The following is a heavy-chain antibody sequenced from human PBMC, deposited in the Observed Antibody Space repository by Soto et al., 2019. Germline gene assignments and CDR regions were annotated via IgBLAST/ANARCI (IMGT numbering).Heavy chain of an antibody. CDR2: IFSNDEK. D-gene: IGHD2-8*01. Sequence: SGPTLVNPTETLTLTCTVSGFSLSNARMGVSWIRQPPGKALEWLAHIFSNDEKSYSTSLKSRLTISKDTSKSQVVLTMTNMDPVDTATYYCARCPGDCTNGVCPARCSWFDPWGQGTLVTVSS. CDR3: ARCPGDCTNGVCPARCSWFDP. CDR1: GFSLSNARMG. J-gene: IGHJ5*02. V-gene: IGHV2-26*01.